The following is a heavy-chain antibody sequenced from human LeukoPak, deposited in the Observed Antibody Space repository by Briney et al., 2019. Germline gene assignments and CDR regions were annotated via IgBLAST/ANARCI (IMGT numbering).Heavy chain of an antibody. Sequence: SETLSLTCTVSGGSISSYYWSWIRQPPGRGLDLIGSIYYSGSTNYNPSLKSRVTISVDTSKNQFSLKLSSVTAADTAVYYCARETSQKGAHYMDVWGKGTTVTISS. J-gene: IGHJ6*03. CDR2: IYYSGST. CDR3: ARETSQKGAHYMDV. CDR1: GGSISSYY. D-gene: IGHD3-16*01. V-gene: IGHV4-59*01.